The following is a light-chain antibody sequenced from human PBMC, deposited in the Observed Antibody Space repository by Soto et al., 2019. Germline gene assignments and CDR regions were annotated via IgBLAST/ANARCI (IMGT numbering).Light chain of an antibody. CDR2: GAS. CDR1: QSVSSN. V-gene: IGKV3-15*01. J-gene: IGKJ1*01. Sequence: EIVMTQSPATLSVSPGEPATVSCRASQSVSSNLACFQQKPGQAPRLLIYGASTRATGAPARFSGSGSGTEFTLTISSLQSEEFAVYYCQQYNNWPPWTFGQGTKVEIK. CDR3: QQYNNWPPWT.